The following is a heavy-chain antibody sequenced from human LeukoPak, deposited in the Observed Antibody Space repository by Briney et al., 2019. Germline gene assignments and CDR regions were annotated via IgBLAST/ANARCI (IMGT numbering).Heavy chain of an antibody. V-gene: IGHV4-59*01. J-gene: IGHJ3*02. CDR3: AREHPGAFDI. CDR1: GGSISSYY. D-gene: IGHD7-27*01. CDR2: ISYSGST. Sequence: PSETLSPTCTVSGGSISSYYWSWIRQPPGKGLEWIGYISYSGSTNYNPSLKSRVTISVDTKQFSLKLSSVTAADTAVYYCAREHPGAFDIWGQGTMVTVPS.